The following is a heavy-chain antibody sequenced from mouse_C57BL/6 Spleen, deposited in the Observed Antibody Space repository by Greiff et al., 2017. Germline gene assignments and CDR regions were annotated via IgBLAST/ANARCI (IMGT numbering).Heavy chain of an antibody. CDR1: GYSITSGYY. D-gene: IGHD1-1*01. J-gene: IGHJ1*03. CDR2: ISYDGSN. CDR3: APMGTVVADWYFDV. Sequence: EVKLMESGLGLVKPSQSLSLTCSVTGYSITSGYYWNWIRQFPGNKLEWMGYISYDGSNNYNPSLKNRISITRDTSKNQFFLKLNSVTTEDTATYYCAPMGTVVADWYFDVCGTGTTVTVSS. V-gene: IGHV3-6*01.